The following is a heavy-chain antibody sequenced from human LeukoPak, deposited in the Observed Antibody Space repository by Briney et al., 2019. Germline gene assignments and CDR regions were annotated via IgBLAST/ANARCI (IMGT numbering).Heavy chain of an antibody. CDR1: GFTVSSNY. J-gene: IGHJ6*02. D-gene: IGHD3-9*01. CDR3: VRTIPYYYGMDV. Sequence: GGSLRLSCAASGFTVSSNYMSWVRQAPGKGLGWVSVIYSGGSTYYADSVKGRFTISRDNARNTLYLQMSSLRAEDTAVYYCVRTIPYYYGMDVWGQGTTVTVSS. CDR2: IYSGGST. V-gene: IGHV3-66*01.